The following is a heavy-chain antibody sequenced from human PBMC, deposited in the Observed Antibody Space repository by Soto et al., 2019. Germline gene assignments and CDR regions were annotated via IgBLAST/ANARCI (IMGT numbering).Heavy chain of an antibody. CDR3: ARGVGPRIAAAPNRYREACYYYGMDV. J-gene: IGHJ6*02. D-gene: IGHD6-13*01. Sequence: SETLSLTCAVYGGSFSGYYWSWIRQPPGKGLEWIGEINHSGSTNYNPSLKSRVTISVDTSKNQFSLKLSSVTAADTAVYYCARGVGPRIAAAPNRYREACYYYGMDVWGQGTTVTVSS. CDR1: GGSFSGYY. CDR2: INHSGST. V-gene: IGHV4-34*01.